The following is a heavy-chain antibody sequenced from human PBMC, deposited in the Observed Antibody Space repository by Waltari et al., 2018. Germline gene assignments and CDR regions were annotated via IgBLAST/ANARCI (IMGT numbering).Heavy chain of an antibody. Sequence: EVQLLESGGGLVQPGGSLRLSCAASGFTISSYAMNWLRQAPGKGLEWVSGISGSGGGTYYADSVKGRFTISRDNSKNTLYLQMNSLRAGDTAVYYCAKRPGDGYNLAFDYWGQGTLVTVSS. CDR2: ISGSGGGT. CDR3: AKRPGDGYNLAFDY. V-gene: IGHV3-23*01. D-gene: IGHD5-12*01. J-gene: IGHJ4*02. CDR1: GFTISSYA.